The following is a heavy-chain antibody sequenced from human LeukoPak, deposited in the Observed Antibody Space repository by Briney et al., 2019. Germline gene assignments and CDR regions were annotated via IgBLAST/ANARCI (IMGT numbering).Heavy chain of an antibody. J-gene: IGHJ3*02. V-gene: IGHV4-59*02. CDR2: VDYNGST. CDR3: ERGNYDSRGYSNAFDI. Sequence: PSETLSLTCTVSGASVSSSHWNWIRQSPGKGLEWIANVDYNGSTNSNPSLKSRVIISADTSKSQFSLKLSSVTAADTAMYYCERGNYDSRGYSNAFDIWGQGAMVTVSS. CDR1: GASVSSSH. D-gene: IGHD3-22*01.